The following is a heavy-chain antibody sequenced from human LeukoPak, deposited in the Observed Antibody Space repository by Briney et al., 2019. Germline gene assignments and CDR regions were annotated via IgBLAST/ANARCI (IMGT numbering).Heavy chain of an antibody. Sequence: SETLSLTCTVSGGFVSTYYWTWLRQPAGKGLEGIGRIFTTGSTNYNPSLMRRFTISIDTSKSPFSLKFSSVTAADTAVYYCARGDGSTMARGVSRYGWFDSWGQGALVTVSS. CDR2: IFTTGST. J-gene: IGHJ5*01. CDR3: ARGDGSTMARGVSRYGWFDS. V-gene: IGHV4-4*07. D-gene: IGHD3-10*01. CDR1: GGFVSTYY.